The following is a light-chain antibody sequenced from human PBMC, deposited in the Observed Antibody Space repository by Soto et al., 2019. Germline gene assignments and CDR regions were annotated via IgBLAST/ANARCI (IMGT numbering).Light chain of an antibody. CDR3: QQSGRP. Sequence: VMNQSPSTLSVSPGERATLSCRASQSVTSDYLAWYQQKPGQTPRLLIHGASSRATGIPDRFSGSGSGTDFTLTISRLEPEDSAVYYYQQSGRPFGQGTKVDI. CDR2: GAS. V-gene: IGKV3-20*01. J-gene: IGKJ1*01. CDR1: QSVTSDY.